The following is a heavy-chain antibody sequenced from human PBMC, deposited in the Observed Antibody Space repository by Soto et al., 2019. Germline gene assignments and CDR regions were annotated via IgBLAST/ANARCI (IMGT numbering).Heavy chain of an antibody. V-gene: IGHV3-30*18. D-gene: IGHD5-18*01. J-gene: IGHJ6*02. CDR2: ISYDGSNK. CDR1: VFTFSSYG. Sequence: PGGSLRLSCAASVFTFSSYGMHWVRQAPGKGLEWVAVISYDGSNKYYADSVKGRFTISRDNSKNTLYLQMNSLRAEDTAVYYCAKDRKVGYSYGPYYYYYYGMDVWGQGTTVTVSS. CDR3: AKDRKVGYSYGPYYYYYYGMDV.